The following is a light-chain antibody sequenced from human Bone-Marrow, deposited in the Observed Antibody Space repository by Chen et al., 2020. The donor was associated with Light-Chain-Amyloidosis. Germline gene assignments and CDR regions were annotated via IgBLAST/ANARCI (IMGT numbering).Light chain of an antibody. V-gene: IGLV3-1*01. CDR1: KLGDKY. J-gene: IGLJ1*01. Sequence: SYELTQPPSVSVSPGQTASITCSGDKLGDKYVCCYQQKPGQSPVLVIYQNSRRPSGIPERFSGSNSGNTATLTISGTQAMDEADYYCQAWDISTEVFGTGTKVTVL. CDR3: QAWDISTEV. CDR2: QNS.